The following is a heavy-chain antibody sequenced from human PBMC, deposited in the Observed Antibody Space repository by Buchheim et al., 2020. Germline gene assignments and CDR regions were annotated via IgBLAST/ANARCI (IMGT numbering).Heavy chain of an antibody. Sequence: EAQLVESGGGLVQPEGSLRLSCAASGFTFCDYGVTWVRQAPGKGLECIAYINAFGGDIFYADSVKGRFSISRDNDKKSLYLQMNSLRDDDTALCYCAILGSGVGFGPWGQGTL. V-gene: IGHV3-48*02. J-gene: IGHJ5*02. D-gene: IGHD7-27*01. CDR3: AILGSGVGFGP. CDR2: INAFGGDI. CDR1: GFTFCDYG.